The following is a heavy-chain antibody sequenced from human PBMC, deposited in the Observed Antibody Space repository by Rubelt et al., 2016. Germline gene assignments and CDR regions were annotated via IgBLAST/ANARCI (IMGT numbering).Heavy chain of an antibody. Sequence: EVQLVESGGGVVQPGGSLRLSCAASGFTFDEYAMHWVRQAPGKGLEWVSLISGDGGSSNYAESVKGRFTISRDNSKNSLELQMNSLRIEDTAFYYCAKDYSSGWYDYWGQGTLVTVSS. D-gene: IGHD6-19*01. CDR3: AKDYSSGWYDY. V-gene: IGHV3-43*02. J-gene: IGHJ4*02. CDR2: ISGDGGSS. CDR1: GFTFDEYA.